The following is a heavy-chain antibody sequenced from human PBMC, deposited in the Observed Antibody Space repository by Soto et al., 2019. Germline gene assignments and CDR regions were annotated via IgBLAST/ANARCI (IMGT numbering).Heavy chain of an antibody. Sequence: QVQLVQSGAEVKKPGSSVKVSCKASGGTFSSYAISWVRQAPGQGLEWMGGIIPIFGTANYAQKFQGRVTITADDSTSTAYMELSSLRSEDTAVYYCASARIVGATLHPYYYYYGMDVWGQGTTVTVSS. CDR2: IIPIFGTA. D-gene: IGHD1-26*01. V-gene: IGHV1-69*01. J-gene: IGHJ6*02. CDR1: GGTFSSYA. CDR3: ASARIVGATLHPYYYYYGMDV.